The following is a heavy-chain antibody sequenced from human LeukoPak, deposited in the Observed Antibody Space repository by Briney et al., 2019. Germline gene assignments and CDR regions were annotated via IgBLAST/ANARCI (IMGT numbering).Heavy chain of an antibody. CDR1: GGSFSGYY. D-gene: IGHD2-2*01. CDR2: INHSGST. J-gene: IGHJ6*03. Sequence: KPSETLSLTCAVYGGSFSGYYWSWIRQPPGKGLEWIGEINHSGSTNYNPSLKSRVTISVDTSKNQFSLKLSSVTAADTAVYYCARWAYCSSTSCYGRYYYYYMDVWGKGTRSPSP. V-gene: IGHV4-34*01. CDR3: ARWAYCSSTSCYGRYYYYYMDV.